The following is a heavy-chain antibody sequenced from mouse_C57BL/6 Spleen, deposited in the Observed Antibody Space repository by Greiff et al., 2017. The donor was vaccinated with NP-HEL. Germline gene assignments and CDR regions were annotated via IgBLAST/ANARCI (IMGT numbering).Heavy chain of an antibody. V-gene: IGHV1-64*01. Sequence: QVQLQQSGAELVKPGASVKLSCKASGYTFTSYWMHWVKQRPGQGLEWIGMIHPNSGSTNYNEKFKSKATLTVDKSSSTAYMQLSSLTSEDSAVYYCAMGYYYGSSYGAMDYWGQGTSVTVSS. CDR3: AMGYYYGSSYGAMDY. CDR1: GYTFTSYW. D-gene: IGHD1-1*01. CDR2: IHPNSGST. J-gene: IGHJ4*01.